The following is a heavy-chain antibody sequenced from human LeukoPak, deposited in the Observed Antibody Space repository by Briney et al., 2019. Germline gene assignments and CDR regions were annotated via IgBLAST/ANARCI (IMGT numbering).Heavy chain of an antibody. V-gene: IGHV2-5*02. D-gene: IGHD2-8*01. Sequence: SGPTLVKPTQTLTLTCTFSGFSPTTSGVGLGWIRQPPGKALEWLALIYWDDDKRYSPSLKSRLTITKDTSKNQVVLTMTNMDPVDTATYCCAHFKWWTDAFDIWGQGTMVTVSS. CDR1: GFSPTTSGVG. CDR3: AHFKWWTDAFDI. CDR2: IYWDDDK. J-gene: IGHJ3*02.